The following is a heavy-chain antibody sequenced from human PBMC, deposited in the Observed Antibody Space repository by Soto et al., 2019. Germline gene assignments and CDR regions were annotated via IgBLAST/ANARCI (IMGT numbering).Heavy chain of an antibody. D-gene: IGHD2-15*01. CDR3: ARKTLDCSGGSCYSDSFLFAY. CDR1: GYTFTSYG. J-gene: IGHJ4*02. CDR2: ISAYNGNT. V-gene: IGHV1-18*01. Sequence: ASVKVSCKASGYTFTSYGISWVRQAPGQGLEWMGWISAYNGNTNYAQKLQGRVTMTTDTSTSTAYMELRSLRSDDTAVYYCARKTLDCSGGSCYSDSFLFAYWGQGTLVTVSS.